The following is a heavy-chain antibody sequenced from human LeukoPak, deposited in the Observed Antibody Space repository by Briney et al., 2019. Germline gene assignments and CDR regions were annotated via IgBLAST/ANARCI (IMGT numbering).Heavy chain of an antibody. D-gene: IGHD1-1*01. CDR1: GDSVSSNSAA. CDR2: TYYGPKWYN. CDR3: ARGKWNHYGMDV. J-gene: IGHJ6*02. Sequence: SQTLSLTCAISGDSVSSNSAAWNWIRQSPSRGLEWLGRTYYGPKWYNDYGVSVKSWITINADTSKNQFSLQLNSVTPEDTAVYYCARGKWNHYGMDVWGQGTTVTVSS. V-gene: IGHV6-1*03.